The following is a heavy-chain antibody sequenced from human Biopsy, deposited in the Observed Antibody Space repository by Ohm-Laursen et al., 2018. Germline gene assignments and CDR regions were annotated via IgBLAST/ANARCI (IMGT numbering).Heavy chain of an antibody. Sequence: LRLSCAASGFTFSSYALSWVRQAPGKGLEWVSTISGSGSTTYYADSVKGRFTISRDNSKNTLYLQMNSLRAEDTAVYYCAKDHCSGGTCYSDGPVFDFWGQGTLVTVSS. J-gene: IGHJ4*02. D-gene: IGHD2-15*01. CDR2: ISGSGSTT. CDR1: GFTFSSYA. CDR3: AKDHCSGGTCYSDGPVFDF. V-gene: IGHV3-23*01.